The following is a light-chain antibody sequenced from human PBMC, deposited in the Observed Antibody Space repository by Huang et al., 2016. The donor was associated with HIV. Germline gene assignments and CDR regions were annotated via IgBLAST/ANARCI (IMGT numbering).Light chain of an antibody. V-gene: IGKV3-20*01. J-gene: IGKJ1*01. CDR1: QPVTTKY. CDR3: HHYGSSPT. Sequence: EIVLTQPPGTLSLSPGERATLSCRASQPVTTKYIAWFQQRPGQAPRLLIYVASNRLAGIPDRFSGSGSGTDFTLTISRLEPEDFAVYYCHHYGSSPTFGQGTRLEIK. CDR2: VAS.